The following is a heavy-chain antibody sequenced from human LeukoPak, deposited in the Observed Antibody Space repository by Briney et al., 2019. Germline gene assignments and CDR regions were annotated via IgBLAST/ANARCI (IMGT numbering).Heavy chain of an antibody. CDR2: VNSNSAVA. Sequence: ASVKVSCKTSGYTFNDYFIHWVRQAPGQGLEWMGRVNSNSAVAESEEKFQGRVTVTRDTSIRTVYMELFRLTSDDTATYYCARDLSSTPHWELDYWGQGTLVTVPS. V-gene: IGHV1-2*06. D-gene: IGHD7-27*01. J-gene: IGHJ4*02. CDR3: ARDLSSTPHWELDY. CDR1: GYTFNDYF.